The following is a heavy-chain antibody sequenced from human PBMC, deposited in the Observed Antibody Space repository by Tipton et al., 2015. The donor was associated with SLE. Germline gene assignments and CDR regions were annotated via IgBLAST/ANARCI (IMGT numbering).Heavy chain of an antibody. CDR1: GGSISSYY. D-gene: IGHD3-22*01. Sequence: LRLSCTVSGGSISSYYWSWIRQPPGKGLEWIGYIYYTGSTYYNPSLKSRVTISVDTSKNQFSLKLSSVTAADTAVYYCARDDRGSGYHYRYDAFDIWGQGTMVTVSS. J-gene: IGHJ3*02. CDR2: IYYTGST. CDR3: ARDDRGSGYHYRYDAFDI. V-gene: IGHV4-59*01.